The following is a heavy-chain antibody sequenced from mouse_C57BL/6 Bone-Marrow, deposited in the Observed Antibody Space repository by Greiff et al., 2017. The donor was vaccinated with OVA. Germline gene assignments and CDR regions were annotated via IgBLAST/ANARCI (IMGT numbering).Heavy chain of an antibody. CDR1: GYTFTSYW. J-gene: IGHJ1*03. CDR2: IDPSDSYT. D-gene: IGHD2-5*01. CDR3: ARSGYSNYVYWYFDV. V-gene: IGHV1-69*01. Sequence: QVQLQQPGAELVMPGASVKLSCKASGYTFTSYWMHWVKQRPGQGLEWIGEIDPSDSYTNYNQKFKGKSTLTVDKSSSTAYMQLSSLTSEDAAVYDGARSGYSNYVYWYFDVWGTGTTVTVSS.